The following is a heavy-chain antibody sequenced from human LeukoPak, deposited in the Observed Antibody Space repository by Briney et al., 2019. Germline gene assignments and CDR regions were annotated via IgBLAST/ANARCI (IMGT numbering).Heavy chain of an antibody. V-gene: IGHV1-2*02. CDR1: GYTFTGYS. CDR2: INPNSGGT. J-gene: IGHJ4*02. CDR3: ARRGPGSYVLDY. Sequence: GASVKVSCKASGYTFTGYSLHWVRQATGKGLEWMGWINPNSGGTNYAQKFQDRVTMTRDTSTSTVYMELSSLRSEDTAVYYCARRGPGSYVLDYWGQGTLVTVSS. D-gene: IGHD3-10*01.